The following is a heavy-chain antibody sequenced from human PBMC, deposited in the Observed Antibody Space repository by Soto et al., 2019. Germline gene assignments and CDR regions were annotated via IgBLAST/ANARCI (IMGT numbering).Heavy chain of an antibody. Sequence: GGSLRLSCAASGFSFSSYWMHWVRQAPGKGLVWVSRINNDGSDTSYADFVKGRFTISRDNARHTLYLQMDSLRAEDTAAYYCVRGPLDIAVVPDAMFFWGRGTLVTVSS. CDR3: VRGPLDIAVVPDAMFF. CDR2: INNDGSDT. J-gene: IGHJ4*02. D-gene: IGHD2-2*01. V-gene: IGHV3-74*01. CDR1: GFSFSSYW.